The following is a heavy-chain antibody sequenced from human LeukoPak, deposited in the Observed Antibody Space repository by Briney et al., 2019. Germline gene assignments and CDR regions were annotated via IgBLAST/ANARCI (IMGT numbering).Heavy chain of an antibody. CDR1: GFTFSDYY. CDR2: ISSSSSYT. Sequence: PGGSLRLSCAASGFTFSDYYTSWIRQALGKGLEWVSYISSSSSYTNYADSVKGRFTISRDNAKNSLYLQMNSLRVEDTAVYYCTKSDWFDPWGQGTLVTVSS. J-gene: IGHJ5*02. CDR3: TKSDWFDP. D-gene: IGHD3-3*01. V-gene: IGHV3-11*06.